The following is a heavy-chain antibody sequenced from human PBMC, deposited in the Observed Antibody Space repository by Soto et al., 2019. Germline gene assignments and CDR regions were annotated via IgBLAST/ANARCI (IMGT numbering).Heavy chain of an antibody. CDR1: GCSMDYYY. V-gene: IGHV4-59*01. Sequence: XETLSLTCTVSGCSMDYYYWSWIRQPPGKGLEWIGYISDSGSTKYNPSLRSRVTISVDTSKNQFSLHLSSVTAADTAVYYCARDSTSWFPYQDIDVWGQGNTVTVSS. CDR3: ARDSTSWFPYQDIDV. D-gene: IGHD2-2*01. J-gene: IGHJ6*02. CDR2: ISDSGST.